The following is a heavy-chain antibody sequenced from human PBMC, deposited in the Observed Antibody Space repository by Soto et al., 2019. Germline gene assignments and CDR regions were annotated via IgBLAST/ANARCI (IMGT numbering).Heavy chain of an antibody. J-gene: IGHJ6*02. CDR2: IYYSGST. Sequence: SENLSLTCTVSGGSISSSSYYWGWIRQPPGKGLEWIGSIYYSGSTYYNPSLKSRVTISVDTSKNQFSLKLSSVTAADTAVYYCARTGVPGSYYYYYGMDVWCQGTTLTVSS. V-gene: IGHV4-39*01. CDR1: GGSISSSSYY. CDR3: ARTGVPGSYYYYYGMDV. D-gene: IGHD1-26*01.